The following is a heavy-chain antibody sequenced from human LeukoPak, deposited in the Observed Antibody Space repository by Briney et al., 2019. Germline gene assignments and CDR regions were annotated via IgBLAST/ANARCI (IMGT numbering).Heavy chain of an antibody. Sequence: GRSLRLSCAASGFTFDDYAMHWVRQAPGKGLEWVSGISWNSGSIAYADSVKGRFTISRDNAKNSLYLQMNSLRPEDTALYYCAKDHRRPHYYGKDVWGQGTTVTVSS. CDR3: AKDHRRPHYYGKDV. CDR1: GFTFDDYA. CDR2: ISWNSGSI. J-gene: IGHJ6*02. V-gene: IGHV3-9*01.